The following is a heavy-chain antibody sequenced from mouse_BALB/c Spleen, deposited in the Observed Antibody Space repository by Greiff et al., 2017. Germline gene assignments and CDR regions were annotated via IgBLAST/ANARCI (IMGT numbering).Heavy chain of an antibody. CDR2: IYPGDGDT. J-gene: IGHJ4*01. V-gene: IGHV1-87*01. CDR1: GYTFTSYW. CDR3: ARSFYDGYYGRAMDY. Sequence: QVQLQQSGAELARPGASVKLSCKASGYTFTSYWMQWVKQRPGQGLEWIGAIYPGDGDTRYTQKFKGKATLTADKSSSTAYMQLSSLASEDSAVYYCARSFYDGYYGRAMDYWGQGTSVTVSS. D-gene: IGHD2-3*01.